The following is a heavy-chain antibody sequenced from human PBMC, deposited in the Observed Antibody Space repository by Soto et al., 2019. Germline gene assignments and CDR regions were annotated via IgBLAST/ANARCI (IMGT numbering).Heavy chain of an antibody. CDR1: GFIFSGYA. CDR2: ISYDGNTE. D-gene: IGHD5-12*01. J-gene: IGHJ4*02. Sequence: QVQLVESGGGVVQPGRSLRLSCAASGFIFSGYAMHWVRQAPGKGLESVAVISYDGNTEYYADSVKGRFTVSRDNSKNTPYVQMNNLSAEDTAIYYCAKETSAYEIDYWGQGTLVTVSS. CDR3: AKETSAYEIDY. V-gene: IGHV3-30-3*01.